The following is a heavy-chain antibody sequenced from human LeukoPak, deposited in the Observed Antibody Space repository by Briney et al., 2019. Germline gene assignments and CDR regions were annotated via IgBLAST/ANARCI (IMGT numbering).Heavy chain of an antibody. J-gene: IGHJ4*02. CDR1: DGSISGYS. D-gene: IGHD3-22*01. CDR2: IYYSGST. V-gene: IGHV4-59*01. Sequence: SETLSLTCTVSDGSISGYSWSWIRQPPGKGLEWIGYIYYSGSTNYNPSLKSRVTISVDTSKNQFSLRLSSVTAADTAVYYCARVTGYMIEDYFDYWGQGTLVTVSS. CDR3: ARVTGYMIEDYFDY.